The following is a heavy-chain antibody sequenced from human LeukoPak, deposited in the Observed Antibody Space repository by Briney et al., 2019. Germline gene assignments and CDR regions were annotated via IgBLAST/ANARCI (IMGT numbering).Heavy chain of an antibody. Sequence: GRSLRLSCVASGFTFLNYPVHWVRQAPGRGLEWVAVMSYDGNNNYYADSVKGRFTISRDNSKNTLYLQMTSLRAEDTAVYYCASSWGSAIDFWGQGTLVTVSS. CDR3: ASSWGSAIDF. CDR1: GFTFLNYP. V-gene: IGHV3-30-3*01. CDR2: MSYDGNNN. D-gene: IGHD3-16*01. J-gene: IGHJ4*02.